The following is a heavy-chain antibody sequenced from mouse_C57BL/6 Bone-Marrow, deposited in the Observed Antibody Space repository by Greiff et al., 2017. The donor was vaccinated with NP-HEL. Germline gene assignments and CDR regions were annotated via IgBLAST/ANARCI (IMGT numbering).Heavy chain of an antibody. CDR1: GFSLTSYA. D-gene: IGHD2-4*01. CDR2: IWTGGGT. Sequence: QVQLQQSGPGLVAPSQSLSITCTVSGFSLTSYAISWVRQPPGKGLEWLGVIWTGGGTNYNSALKSRLSISKDNSKSQVFLKMNSLQTDDTARYYCARSQFYYDYDAWFAYWGQGTLVTVSA. J-gene: IGHJ3*01. V-gene: IGHV2-9-1*01. CDR3: ARSQFYYDYDAWFAY.